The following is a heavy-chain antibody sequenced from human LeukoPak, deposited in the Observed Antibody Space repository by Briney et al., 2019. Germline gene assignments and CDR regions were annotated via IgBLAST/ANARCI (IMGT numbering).Heavy chain of an antibody. CDR1: GLTFSIYV. D-gene: IGHD2-8*02. CDR3: AKDLSGRSL. V-gene: IGHV3-23*01. Sequence: PGGSLRLSCAASGLTFSIYVMSWVGQAPGKGLEWVSAVSGSGSPTYYADSVKGRFTIARDNSKNSLYLQMSSLRAEDTAVYYCAKDLSGRSLWGQGTLVTVSS. CDR2: VSGSGSPT. J-gene: IGHJ4*02.